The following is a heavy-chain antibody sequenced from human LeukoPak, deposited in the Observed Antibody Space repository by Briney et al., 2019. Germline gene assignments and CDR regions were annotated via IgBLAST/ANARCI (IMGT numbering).Heavy chain of an antibody. CDR2: INPNSGGT. CDR3: ARDKVRGVISPARPFDY. D-gene: IGHD3-10*01. V-gene: IGHV1-2*02. CDR1: GYTFTGYY. J-gene: IGHJ4*02. Sequence: ASVKVSCKASGYTFTGYYMHWVRQAPGQGLEWMGWINPNSGGTNYAQKFQGRVTMTRDTSISTAYMELSRLRSDDTAVYYCARDKVRGVISPARPFDYWGQGTLVTVSS.